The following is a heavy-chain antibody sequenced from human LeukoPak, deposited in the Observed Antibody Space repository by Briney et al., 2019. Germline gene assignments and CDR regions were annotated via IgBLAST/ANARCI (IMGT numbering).Heavy chain of an antibody. CDR3: ARSTGSMVRGVIITPYYYYMDV. Sequence: ASVKVSCKASGGTFSSYAISWVRQAPGQGLEWMGGIIPIFGTANYAQKFQGRVTITADESTSTAYMELSSLRSEDTAVYYCARSTGSMVRGVIITPYYYYMDVWGKGTTVTISS. V-gene: IGHV1-69*13. CDR1: GGTFSSYA. CDR2: IIPIFGTA. J-gene: IGHJ6*03. D-gene: IGHD3-10*01.